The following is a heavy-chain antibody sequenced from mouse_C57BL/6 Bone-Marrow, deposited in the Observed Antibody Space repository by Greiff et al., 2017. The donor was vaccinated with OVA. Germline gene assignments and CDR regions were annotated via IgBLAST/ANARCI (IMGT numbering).Heavy chain of an antibody. CDR2: IYPGSGST. CDR1: GYTFTSYW. J-gene: IGHJ4*01. D-gene: IGHD1-1*01. CDR3: ARDGSSYYYAMDY. V-gene: IGHV1-55*01. Sequence: VKLQQPGAELVKPGASVKMSCKASGYTFTSYWITWVKQRPGQGLEWIGDIYPGSGSTNYNEKFKSKATLTVDTSSSTAYMQLSSLTSEDSAVYYCARDGSSYYYAMDYWGQGTSVTVSS.